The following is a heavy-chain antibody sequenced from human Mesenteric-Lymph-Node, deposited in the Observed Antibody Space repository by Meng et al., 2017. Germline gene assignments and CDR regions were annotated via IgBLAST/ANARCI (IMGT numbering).Heavy chain of an antibody. V-gene: IGHV1-69*05. Sequence: GGSLRLSCAASGFTFSSYAISWVRQAPGQGLEWMGGIIPIFGTANYAQKFQGRVTITTDESTSTAYMELSSLRSEDTAVYYCARDPSGRYSYGEVDYWGQGTLVTVSS. J-gene: IGHJ4*02. CDR1: GFTFSSYA. CDR3: ARDPSGRYSYGEVDY. D-gene: IGHD5-18*01. CDR2: IIPIFGTA.